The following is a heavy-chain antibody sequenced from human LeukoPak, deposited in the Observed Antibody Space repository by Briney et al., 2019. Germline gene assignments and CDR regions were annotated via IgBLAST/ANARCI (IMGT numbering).Heavy chain of an antibody. CDR1: GFTFSSYA. Sequence: GGSLRLSCAASGFTFSSYAMSWVRQAPGKGLEWVSVISGSGGSTNYADSVKGRFTISRDNSKNTLYLQMNSLRAEDTAVYYCAKEGGATILQFDYWGQGTLVTVSS. V-gene: IGHV3-23*01. CDR2: ISGSGGST. J-gene: IGHJ4*02. CDR3: AKEGGATILQFDY. D-gene: IGHD1-26*01.